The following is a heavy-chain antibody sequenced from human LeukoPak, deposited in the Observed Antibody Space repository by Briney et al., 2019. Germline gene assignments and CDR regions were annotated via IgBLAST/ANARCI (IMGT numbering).Heavy chain of an antibody. CDR1: GFTFSSYT. J-gene: IGHJ4*02. Sequence: GGSLRLSCAASGFTFSSYTMSWVRQAPGKGLEWVSTITTSDGNTYYADSVKGRFTVSRDNSKNTLYLQMNSLRAEDTAVYYCARSGGDYFDYWGQGTLVTVSS. V-gene: IGHV3-23*01. CDR3: ARSGGDYFDY. D-gene: IGHD2-15*01. CDR2: ITTSDGNT.